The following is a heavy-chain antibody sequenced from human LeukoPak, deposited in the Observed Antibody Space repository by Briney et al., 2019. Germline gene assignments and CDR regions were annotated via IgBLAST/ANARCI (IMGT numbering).Heavy chain of an antibody. J-gene: IGHJ3*02. V-gene: IGHV4-34*01. D-gene: IGHD6-13*01. CDR3: ARDIAAGNDAFDI. CDR1: GGSFSGYY. CDR2: INHSGST. Sequence: PSETLSLTCAVYGGSFSGYYWSWIRQPPGKGLEWIGEINHSGSTYYNPSLKSRVTISVDTSKNQFSLKLSSVTAADTAVYYCARDIAAGNDAFDIWGQGTMVTVSS.